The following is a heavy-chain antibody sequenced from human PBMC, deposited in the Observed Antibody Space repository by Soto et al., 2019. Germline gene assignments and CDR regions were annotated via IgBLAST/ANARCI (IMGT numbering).Heavy chain of an antibody. CDR2: IYYSGST. J-gene: IGHJ4*02. Sequence: SETLSLTCTVSGGSISSYYWSWIRQPPGKGLEWIGYIYYSGSTNYNPSLKSRVTISVDTSKNQFSLKLSSVTAADTAVYYCARLSIAVAGTAYFDYWGQGTLVTVSS. CDR1: GGSISSYY. CDR3: ARLSIAVAGTAYFDY. D-gene: IGHD6-19*01. V-gene: IGHV4-59*08.